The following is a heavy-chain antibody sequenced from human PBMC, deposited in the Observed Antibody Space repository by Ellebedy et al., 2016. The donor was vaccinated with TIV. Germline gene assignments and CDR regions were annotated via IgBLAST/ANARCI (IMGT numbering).Heavy chain of an antibody. CDR2: IYPGDSDT. D-gene: IGHD1-14*01. V-gene: IGHV5-51*01. CDR1: GYRFTSSW. J-gene: IGHJ4*02. CDR3: ARSGTPESSSFEY. Sequence: GESLKISXKGSGYRFTSSWIGWVRQMPVKGLEWLGMIYPGDSDTRYSPSFQGQVTISVDKSISTAYLQWNRLKASDTAMYYCARSGTPESSSFEYWGQGTLVTVSS.